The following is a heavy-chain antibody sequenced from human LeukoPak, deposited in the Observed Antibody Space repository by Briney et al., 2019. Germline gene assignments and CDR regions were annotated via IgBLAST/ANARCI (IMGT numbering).Heavy chain of an antibody. V-gene: IGHV1-18*01. CDR2: TSAYNGNT. CDR3: ARVESERIAVLIWFDL. D-gene: IGHD6-19*01. CDR1: GYTFPTNG. Sequence: ASVKVSCKASGYTFPTNGISWFRQPPGQGLKGLEWTSAYNGNTNYAQKLQGRVTMTTDTSTSTAYMELRSLRSDDTAVYYCARVESERIAVLIWFDLWGQGTLVTVSS. J-gene: IGHJ5*02.